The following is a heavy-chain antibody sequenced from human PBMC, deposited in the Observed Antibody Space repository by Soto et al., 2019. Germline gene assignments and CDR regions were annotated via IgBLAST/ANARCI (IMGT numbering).Heavy chain of an antibody. D-gene: IGHD2-8*02. Sequence: EVQLVESGGGLVQPGGSLRLSCAASGFTFSAYDMHWVRQPTGKGLEWVSAIGTLHDTYYPDSVKGPFTLARENAKNSLYLQTNSLATGDPAVYYSARPASYWPGGGGWFDPWGQGTLVTVSS. J-gene: IGHJ5*02. CDR3: ARPASYWPGGGGWFDP. CDR2: IGTLHDT. CDR1: GFTFSAYD. V-gene: IGHV3-13*01.